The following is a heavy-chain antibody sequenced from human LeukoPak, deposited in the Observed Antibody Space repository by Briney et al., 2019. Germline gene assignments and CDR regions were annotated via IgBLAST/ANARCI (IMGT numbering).Heavy chain of an antibody. CDR1: GGSISSYY. V-gene: IGHV4-59*01. CDR2: IYYSGST. D-gene: IGHD2-2*01. CDR3: AREVPAAMGFDY. Sequence: SETLSLTCTVSGGSISSYYCSWIRQPPGKGLEWIGYIYYSGSTNYNPSLKSRVTISVDTSKNQFSLKLSSVTAADTAVYYCAREVPAAMGFDYWGQGTLVTVSS. J-gene: IGHJ4*02.